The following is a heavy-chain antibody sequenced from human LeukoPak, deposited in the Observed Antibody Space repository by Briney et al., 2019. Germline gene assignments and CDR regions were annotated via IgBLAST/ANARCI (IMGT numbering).Heavy chain of an antibody. CDR1: GFTSSSYA. CDR3: AKVAGLLLWFGELYIDY. D-gene: IGHD3-10*01. CDR2: ISGSGGST. V-gene: IGHV3-23*01. J-gene: IGHJ4*02. Sequence: GGSLRLSCAASGFTSSSYAMSWVRQAPGKGLEWVSSISGSGGSTYYADSVKGRFTISRDNSKNTLYLQMNSLRAEDTAVYYCAKVAGLLLWFGELYIDYWGQGTLVTVSS.